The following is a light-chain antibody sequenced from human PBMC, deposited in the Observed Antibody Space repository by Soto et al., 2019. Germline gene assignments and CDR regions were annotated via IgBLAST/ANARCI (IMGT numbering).Light chain of an antibody. CDR1: SSNIGADYD. CDR2: GNN. V-gene: IGLV1-40*01. J-gene: IGLJ3*02. CDR3: HSYDSSLSGSV. Sequence: QSVLTQPPSVSGSPGQRVTISCTGISSNIGADYDVHWYRQLPGTAPKLLIYGNNNRPSGVPERFSASKSGTSASLAITGLQAEDEADYYCHSYDSSLSGSVFGGGTKVTVL.